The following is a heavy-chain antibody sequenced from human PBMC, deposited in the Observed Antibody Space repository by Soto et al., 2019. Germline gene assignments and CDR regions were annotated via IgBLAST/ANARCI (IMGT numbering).Heavy chain of an antibody. CDR1: GFTFSDYW. CDR2: IKGDLITT. CDR3: ARGARGLYFMDV. Sequence: EVQVVESGGGLVQPGGPLRLSCAASGFTFSDYWMHWVRQAPGKGLVWVSRIKGDLITTNYADSVKGRFTISRDNARNTVSLQIDSLRAEDTAVYYCARGARGLYFMDVWGKGTTVTVSS. V-gene: IGHV3-74*01. D-gene: IGHD5-12*01. J-gene: IGHJ6*03.